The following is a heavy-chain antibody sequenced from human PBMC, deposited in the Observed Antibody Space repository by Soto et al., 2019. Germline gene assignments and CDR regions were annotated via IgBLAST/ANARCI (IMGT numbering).Heavy chain of an antibody. CDR1: GGSFSRCGDS. CDR2: IYHSGST. J-gene: IGHJ5*02. V-gene: IGHV4-30-2*01. Sequence: TLSLTCALYGGSFSRCGDSWSWIRQPPGKGLEWIGYIYHSGSTYYNPSLKSRVTISVDRSKNQFSLKLSSVTAADTAVYYCSRVPGPWGQGTLVTVSS. CDR3: SRVPGP.